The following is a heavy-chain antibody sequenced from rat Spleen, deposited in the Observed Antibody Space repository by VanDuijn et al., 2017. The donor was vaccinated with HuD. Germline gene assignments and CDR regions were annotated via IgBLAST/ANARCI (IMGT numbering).Heavy chain of an antibody. J-gene: IGHJ2*01. CDR3: ARRHYGYTDYFDY. CDR2: ISTGGGKT. D-gene: IGHD1-9*01. V-gene: IGHV5-25*01. Sequence: EVQLVESGGGLVQPGRSLKLSCAASGFTYSNYVMAWFRQAPTKGLEWVASISTGGGKTYYRDSERGRFTISRDYAKRTLSLQMDSLRSEDTATYYCARRHYGYTDYFDYWGQGVMVTVSS. CDR1: GFTYSNYV.